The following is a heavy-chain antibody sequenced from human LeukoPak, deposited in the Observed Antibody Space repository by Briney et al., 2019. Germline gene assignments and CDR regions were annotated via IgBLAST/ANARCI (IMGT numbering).Heavy chain of an antibody. V-gene: IGHV3-43*02. CDR1: GFTFDDYA. CDR3: ARDSRSRYRTHLDY. CDR2: ISGDGGST. Sequence: GGSLRLSCAASGFTFDDYAMHWVRQAPGKGLEWVSLISGDGGSTYYADSVKGRFTISRDNSKNSLYLQMNSLRAEDTAVYYCARDSRSRYRTHLDYWGQGTLVTVSS. D-gene: IGHD1-1*01. J-gene: IGHJ4*02.